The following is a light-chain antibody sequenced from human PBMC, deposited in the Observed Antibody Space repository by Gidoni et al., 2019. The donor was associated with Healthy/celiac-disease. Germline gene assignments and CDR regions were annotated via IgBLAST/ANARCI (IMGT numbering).Light chain of an antibody. Sequence: EIVMTQSPATLSVSPGERATPSCRASQSVSSNLAWYQQKPGQAPRLLLYGASTRAPGIPARFSSSGSGTEFTLTISSLQSEDFAVYYCQQYNNWWTFGQGTKVEIK. CDR1: QSVSSN. V-gene: IGKV3-15*01. J-gene: IGKJ1*01. CDR2: GAS. CDR3: QQYNNWWT.